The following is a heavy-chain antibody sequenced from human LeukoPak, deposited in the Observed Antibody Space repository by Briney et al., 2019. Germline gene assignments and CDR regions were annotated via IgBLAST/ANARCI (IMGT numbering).Heavy chain of an antibody. J-gene: IGHJ6*03. D-gene: IGHD5-12*01. V-gene: IGHV4-4*07. CDR3: GSLSPDIYYYMDV. CDR1: GGSISSYS. Sequence: SETLSLTCTVSGGSISSYSWSWIRQPAGKGLEWIWRIYTRGGTNYNPALKHRRSMLVDTTKNKLPLMLISVTGADPTVFYYGSLSPDIYYYMDVWGKGTTVTVSS. CDR2: IYTRGGT.